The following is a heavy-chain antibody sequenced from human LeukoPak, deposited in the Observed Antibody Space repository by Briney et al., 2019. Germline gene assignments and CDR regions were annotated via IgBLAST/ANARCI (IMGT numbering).Heavy chain of an antibody. CDR1: GFTFSSYS. CDR3: ARDRAYSSGWYSPSSGDIGSSIYYGMDV. D-gene: IGHD6-19*01. CDR2: ISSSSSYI. Sequence: GGSLRLSCAASGFTFSSYSMNWVRQAPGKGLEWVSSISSSSSYIYYADSVKGRFTISRDNSKNTLYLQMNSLRAEDTAVYYCARDRAYSSGWYSPSSGDIGSSIYYGMDVWGQGTTVTVSS. V-gene: IGHV3-21*01. J-gene: IGHJ6*02.